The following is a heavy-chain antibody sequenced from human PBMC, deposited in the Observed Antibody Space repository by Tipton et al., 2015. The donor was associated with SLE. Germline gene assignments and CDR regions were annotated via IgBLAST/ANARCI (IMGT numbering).Heavy chain of an antibody. J-gene: IGHJ4*02. Sequence: SLRLSCAASGFTFSSYAMSWVRQTPGKGLEWVSAISSSGDNTYYADSVKGRFTISRDNSKNTLYLQMNSLRAEDTAVYFCARVSQGHSGYEWAGFFDSWGQESLVTVSS. V-gene: IGHV3-23*01. D-gene: IGHD5-12*01. CDR2: ISSSGDNT. CDR1: GFTFSSYA. CDR3: ARVSQGHSGYEWAGFFDS.